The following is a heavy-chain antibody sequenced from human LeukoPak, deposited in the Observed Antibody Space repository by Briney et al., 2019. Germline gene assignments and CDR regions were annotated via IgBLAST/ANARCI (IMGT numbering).Heavy chain of an antibody. CDR3: ARHRRNWNRPYYFDY. Sequence: SETLSLTCAVYGGSFSGYYWSWIRQPPGKGLEWIGEINHSGSTNYNPSLKSRVTMSVGTSKNQFSLKLSSVTAADTAVYYCARHRRNWNRPYYFDYWGQGTLVTVSS. CDR2: INHSGST. V-gene: IGHV4-34*01. CDR1: GGSFSGYY. J-gene: IGHJ4*02. D-gene: IGHD1-1*01.